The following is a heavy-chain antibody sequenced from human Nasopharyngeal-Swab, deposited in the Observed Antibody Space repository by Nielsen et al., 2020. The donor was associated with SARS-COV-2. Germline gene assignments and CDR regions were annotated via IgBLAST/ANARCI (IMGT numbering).Heavy chain of an antibody. D-gene: IGHD3-16*02. J-gene: IGHJ4*02. CDR3: AREGGYYDYVWGSYRPGGFDY. V-gene: IGHV3-11*01. Sequence: GGSLRLSCAASGFTFSDYYMSWIRQAPGKGLEWVSYISSSGSTIYYADSVKGRFTISRDNAKNSLYLQMNSLRAEDTAVYYCAREGGYYDYVWGSYRPGGFDYWGQGTLVTVSS. CDR1: GFTFSDYY. CDR2: ISSSGSTI.